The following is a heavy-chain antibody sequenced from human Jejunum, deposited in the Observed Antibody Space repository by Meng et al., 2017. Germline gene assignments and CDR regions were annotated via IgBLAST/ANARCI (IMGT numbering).Heavy chain of an antibody. D-gene: IGHD7-27*01. Sequence: GQRQEAGPGLVRPSETLSLICDVSCGSVSSSGYQWGWIRQPPGKGLEWIGYASTNYNPSLQSRVTISVDTSKNQFSLKLTSVTAADTAVYYCARDHWGSLDYWGQGVLVTVSS. CDR2: AST. V-gene: IGHV4-61*08. J-gene: IGHJ4*02. CDR1: CGSVSSSGYQ. CDR3: ARDHWGSLDY.